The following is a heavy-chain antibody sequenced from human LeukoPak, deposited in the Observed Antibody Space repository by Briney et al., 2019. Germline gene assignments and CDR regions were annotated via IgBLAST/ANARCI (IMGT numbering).Heavy chain of an antibody. Sequence: PSETLSLTCTVSGDSFSSYYWSWIRQPPGKGLEWIGYIFDSGGANYNPSLKSRVTISVDTSKKQVSLKLRSVTAADTAVYYCARQWLLPPHFDYWGQGTLVTVSS. J-gene: IGHJ4*02. CDR3: ARQWLLPPHFDY. CDR2: IFDSGGA. D-gene: IGHD3-22*01. CDR1: GDSFSSYY. V-gene: IGHV4-59*01.